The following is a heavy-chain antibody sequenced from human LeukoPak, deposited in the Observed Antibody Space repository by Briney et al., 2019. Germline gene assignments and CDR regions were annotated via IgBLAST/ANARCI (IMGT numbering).Heavy chain of an antibody. CDR2: IYSGGTT. J-gene: IGHJ4*02. CDR1: GFTVSTNY. D-gene: IGHD3-22*01. Sequence: GGSLRLSCAASGFTVSTNYPSWVRQAPGKGLEWVSVIYSGGTTHYADSVKGRFTISRDNSKNTLYLQMNSLRVEDTAVYYCARTYYYDSSGPDWGQGTLVTVSS. CDR3: ARTYYYDSSGPD. V-gene: IGHV3-66*01.